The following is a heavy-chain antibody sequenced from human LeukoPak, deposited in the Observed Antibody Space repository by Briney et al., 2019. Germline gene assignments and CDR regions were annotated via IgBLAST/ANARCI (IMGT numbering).Heavy chain of an antibody. J-gene: IGHJ4*02. CDR3: ARDVATSGWATFY. Sequence: PGGSLRLSCAASGFTFSDYYMSWIRQAPGKGLEWVSYISSSSSSIYYADPVKGRFTISRDNAKNSLYLQMNSLRAEDTAVYYCARDVATSGWATFYWGPGTLVTVSS. CDR1: GFTFSDYY. CDR2: ISSSSSSI. D-gene: IGHD6-19*01. V-gene: IGHV3-11*04.